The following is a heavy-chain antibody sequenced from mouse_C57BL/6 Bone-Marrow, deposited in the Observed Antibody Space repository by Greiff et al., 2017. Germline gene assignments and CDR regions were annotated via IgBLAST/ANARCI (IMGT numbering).Heavy chain of an antibody. Sequence: VKLVESGPGLVQPSQSLSITCTVSGFSLTSYGVHWVRQPPGKGLEWLGVIWSGGSTDYNAAFISRLSISKDNSKSQVFFIMNSLQADDTTIYCVTKSTMITGAMDDWGQGTSVTVSS. V-gene: IGHV2-4*01. D-gene: IGHD2-4*01. CDR1: GFSLTSYG. CDR2: IWSGGST. CDR3: TKSTMITGAMDD. J-gene: IGHJ4*01.